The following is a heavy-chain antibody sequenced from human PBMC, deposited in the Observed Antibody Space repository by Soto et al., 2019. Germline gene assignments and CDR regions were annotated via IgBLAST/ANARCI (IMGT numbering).Heavy chain of an antibody. CDR2: FYHSGNS. D-gene: IGHD5-18*01. CDR3: ARISSVDPYGYVNGGLDV. J-gene: IGHJ6*02. Sequence: PSETLSLTCSVSGGSIRSYYWSWIRQSPEKGLEWIGYFYHSGNSNYNPSLKSRVTISVDTSKNQLSLSLWSVTAADTAVYFCARISSVDPYGYVNGGLDVWGQGTTVTVSS. V-gene: IGHV4-59*01. CDR1: GGSIRSYY.